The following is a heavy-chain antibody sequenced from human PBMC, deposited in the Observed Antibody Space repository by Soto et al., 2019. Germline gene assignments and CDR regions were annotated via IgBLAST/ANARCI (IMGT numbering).Heavy chain of an antibody. CDR3: AKGLYSSSSRMVDY. J-gene: IGHJ4*02. Sequence: SGGSLRLSCAASGFTFSSYEMNWVRQAPGKGLEWVSYISSSGSTIYYADSVKGRFTISRDNSKNTLYLQMNSLRAEDTAVYYCAKGLYSSSSRMVDYWGQGTLVTVSS. CDR1: GFTFSSYE. CDR2: ISSSGSTI. V-gene: IGHV3-48*03. D-gene: IGHD6-6*01.